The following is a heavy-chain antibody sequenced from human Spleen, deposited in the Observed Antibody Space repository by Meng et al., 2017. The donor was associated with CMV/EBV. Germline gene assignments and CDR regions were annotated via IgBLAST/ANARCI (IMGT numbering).Heavy chain of an antibody. J-gene: IGHJ4*02. V-gene: IGHV4-39*01. D-gene: IGHD6-19*01. CDR3: ALTPSGYSSGRTTDY. CDR1: GGSISSSSDA. CDR2: FDYSGNT. Sequence: SGGSISSSSDAWGWIRQTPGKGLEWIGTFDYSGNTYNPSLQSRVTISVDTSKNQFSLKLSSVTAADTAVYYCALTPSGYSSGRTTDYWGQGTLVTVS.